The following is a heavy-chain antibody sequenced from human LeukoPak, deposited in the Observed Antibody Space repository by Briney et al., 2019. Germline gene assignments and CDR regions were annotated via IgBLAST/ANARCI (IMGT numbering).Heavy chain of an antibody. J-gene: IGHJ5*02. V-gene: IGHV4-39*07. CDR1: GGSINYVHYY. D-gene: IGHD6-13*01. CDR3: ARAGRMYSGNWFDP. Sequence: SETLSLTCTVSGGSINYVHYYWGWIRQPPGKGLEWIGSIYYTGSTYYSPSLKSRVSISADTSENQFSLKLSSVTAADTAVYYCARAGRMYSGNWFDPWGQGTLVTVSS. CDR2: IYYTGST.